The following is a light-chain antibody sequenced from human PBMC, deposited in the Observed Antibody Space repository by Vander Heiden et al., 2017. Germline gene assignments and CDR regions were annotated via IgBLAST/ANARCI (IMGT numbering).Light chain of an antibody. Sequence: QMTPSPSSLSASVGDRVTITGQASQDISNYLNWYQQKPGKAPKLLIYDASNLETGVPSRFSGSGSGTDFTFTISSLQPEDIATYYCQQYDNLPPGITFGQGTRLEIK. J-gene: IGKJ5*01. CDR3: QQYDNLPPGIT. CDR1: QDISNY. CDR2: DAS. V-gene: IGKV1-33*01.